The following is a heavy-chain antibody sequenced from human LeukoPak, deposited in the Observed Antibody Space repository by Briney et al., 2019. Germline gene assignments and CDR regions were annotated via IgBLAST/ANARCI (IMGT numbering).Heavy chain of an antibody. J-gene: IGHJ6*02. CDR1: GFTFDDYA. CDR3: AKGSGRYYYYGMDV. CDR2: ISWNSGSI. Sequence: GGSLRLSCAASGFTFDDYAMHWVRQAPGKGLEWVSGISWNSGSIGYADSVKGRFTISRDNAKNSLYPQMNSLRAEDTALYYCAKGSGRYYYYGMDVWGQGTTVTVSS. V-gene: IGHV3-9*01.